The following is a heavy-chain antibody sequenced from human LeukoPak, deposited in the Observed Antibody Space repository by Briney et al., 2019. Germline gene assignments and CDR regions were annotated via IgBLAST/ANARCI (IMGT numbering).Heavy chain of an antibody. J-gene: IGHJ4*02. D-gene: IGHD1-26*01. V-gene: IGHV4-34*01. CDR1: GGSFSGYY. CDR2: INHSGST. CDR3: AGSGSYSDY. Sequence: SETLSLTCAVYGGSFSGYYWSWIRQPPGKGLEWIGEINHSGSTNYNPSLKSRVTISVDTSKNQFSLKLSSVTAADTAVYYCAGSGSYSDYWGQGTLVTVSS.